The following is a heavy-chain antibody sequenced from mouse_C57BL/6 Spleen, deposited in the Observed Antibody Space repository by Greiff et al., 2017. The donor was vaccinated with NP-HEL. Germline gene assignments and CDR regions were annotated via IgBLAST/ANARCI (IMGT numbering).Heavy chain of an antibody. Sequence: QVQLQQSGAELVRPGTSVKVSCKASGYAFTNYLIEWVKQRPGQGLEWIGVINPGSGGTNYNEKFKGKATLTAEKSSSTAYMQLSSLTSEDSAVYFCARHDYDWAYWGQGTLVTVSA. CDR2: INPGSGGT. CDR3: ARHDYDWAY. J-gene: IGHJ3*01. CDR1: GYAFTNYL. V-gene: IGHV1-54*01. D-gene: IGHD2-4*01.